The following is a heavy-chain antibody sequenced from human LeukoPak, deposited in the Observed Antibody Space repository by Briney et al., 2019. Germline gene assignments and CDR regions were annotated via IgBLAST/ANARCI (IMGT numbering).Heavy chain of an antibody. J-gene: IGHJ4*02. Sequence: SGGSLRLSCAAPGFTFSNAWMSWVRQAPGKGLEWVGRIKSKTDGGTTDYAAPVKGRFTISRDDSKNTLYLQMNSLKTEDTAVYYCTTPSDYGSGSYPHWGQGTLVTVSS. CDR1: GFTFSNAW. V-gene: IGHV3-15*01. CDR3: TTPSDYGSGSYPH. D-gene: IGHD3-10*01. CDR2: IKSKTDGGTT.